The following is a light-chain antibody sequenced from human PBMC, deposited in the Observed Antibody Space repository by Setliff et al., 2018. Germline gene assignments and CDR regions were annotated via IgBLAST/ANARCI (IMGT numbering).Light chain of an antibody. Sequence: DIQMTQSPSTLSASAGDRVTITCRASQSINRWLAWYQQKPGKAPKLLISKTSSLESGVPSRFSGSGSGTEFTLTISSLQPDDFATYFCHQYHTYWTFGQGTKVDIK. V-gene: IGKV1-5*03. J-gene: IGKJ1*01. CDR3: HQYHTYWT. CDR1: QSINRW. CDR2: KTS.